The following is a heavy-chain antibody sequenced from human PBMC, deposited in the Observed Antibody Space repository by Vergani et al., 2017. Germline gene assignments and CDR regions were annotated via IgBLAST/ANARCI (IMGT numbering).Heavy chain of an antibody. CDR3: ARQKRDRRGYSSGWYDRDWFDS. J-gene: IGHJ5*01. CDR2: IDPSDSYT. Sequence: EVQLVQSGAEVKKPGESLRISCKGSGYSFTSYWISWVRQMPGKGLEWMGRIDPSDSYTNYSPSFQGHVTISADKSISTAYLQWSSLKASDTAMYYCARQKRDRRGYSSGWYDRDWFDSWGQGTLVTVSS. D-gene: IGHD6-19*01. CDR1: GYSFTSYW. V-gene: IGHV5-10-1*03.